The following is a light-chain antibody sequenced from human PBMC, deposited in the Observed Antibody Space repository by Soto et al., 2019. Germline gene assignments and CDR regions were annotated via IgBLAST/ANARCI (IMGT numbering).Light chain of an antibody. CDR3: HQRSNWPVT. CDR1: QSVYTY. V-gene: IGKV3-11*01. Sequence: EIVLTQSPVTLSLSPGESATLSCRASQSVYTYLAWYQQKLGQAPRLLIYDVSNRATGIPARFSGSGSGTDFTLTISSREPEDFAVYYCHQRSNWPVTFGGGTKVEIK. CDR2: DVS. J-gene: IGKJ4*01.